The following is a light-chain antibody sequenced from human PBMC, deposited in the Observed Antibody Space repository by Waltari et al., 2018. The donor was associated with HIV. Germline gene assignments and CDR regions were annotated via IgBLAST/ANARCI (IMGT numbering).Light chain of an antibody. V-gene: IGLV2-8*01. CDR1: ISDVVGYNY. CDR3: SAYAGSNNWV. Sequence: QSALTQPPSASGSPGQSVTISCSGTISDVVGYNYVSWYHPYPGKAPKLIIYEATKRPSGLPDRFSGSKSDNTASLTVSGLQAEDEADYYCSAYAGSNNWVFGGGTKLTVL. CDR2: EAT. J-gene: IGLJ3*02.